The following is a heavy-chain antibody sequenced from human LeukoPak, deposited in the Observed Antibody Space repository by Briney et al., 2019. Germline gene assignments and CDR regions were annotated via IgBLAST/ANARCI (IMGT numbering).Heavy chain of an antibody. D-gene: IGHD3-22*01. CDR2: TSSGGDYT. J-gene: IGHJ5*01. CDR3: AKDRPNYYESNGHYYRRDGDS. CDR1: GFTFDDYA. Sequence: GGSLRLSCAASGFTFDDYAMHWVRQAPGKGLEWVSSTSSGGDYTYYAGSVKGRFTISRDNSKNTLYLQMNSLRAEDTATYYCAKDRPNYYESNGHYYRRDGDSWGQGTLVTVPS. V-gene: IGHV3-23*01.